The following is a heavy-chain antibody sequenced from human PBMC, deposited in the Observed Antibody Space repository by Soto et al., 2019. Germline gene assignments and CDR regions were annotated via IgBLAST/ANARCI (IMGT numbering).Heavy chain of an antibody. D-gene: IGHD3-9*01. Sequence: QVQLQESGPGLVKPSETLSLTCTVSGGSVSSGSYYWSWVRQPPGKGLEWIGYIYYSGSTNYNPSLKSRVTISVDTSKNQFSLKLSSVTAADTAVYYCARLDIWTAYPHDYWGQGTLVTVSS. CDR2: IYYSGST. V-gene: IGHV4-61*01. CDR3: ARLDIWTAYPHDY. J-gene: IGHJ4*02. CDR1: GGSVSSGSYY.